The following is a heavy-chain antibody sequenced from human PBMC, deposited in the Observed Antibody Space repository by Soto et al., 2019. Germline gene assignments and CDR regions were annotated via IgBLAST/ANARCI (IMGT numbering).Heavy chain of an antibody. CDR2: MYYSGSK. J-gene: IGHJ6*03. Sequence: QVQLQESGPGLVKPLETLSLSCTVSGDSISSSSSYYWGWIRQPPGKGLEWIANMYYSGSKCYNPSLKSRVTISLETSENQFSLKLSSVTAADTAVYYCARIKIVGILTYYMDVWGKGTPVTVSS. CDR1: GDSISSSSSYY. CDR3: ARIKIVGILTYYMDV. V-gene: IGHV4-39*01. D-gene: IGHD3-3*01.